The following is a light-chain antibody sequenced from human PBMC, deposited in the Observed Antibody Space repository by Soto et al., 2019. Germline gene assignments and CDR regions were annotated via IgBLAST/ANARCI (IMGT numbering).Light chain of an antibody. V-gene: IGKV1-5*03. Sequence: DMQVTQSPSTRSGSVGEGVTLTCMASQTFSSWLAWYQQKPGKAPKLLIYKASTLKSGVPSRFSGSGSGTEFTLTISSLQPDDFATYYCQHYNSYSEAFGQGTKVDI. CDR2: KAS. CDR3: QHYNSYSEA. J-gene: IGKJ1*01. CDR1: QTFSSW.